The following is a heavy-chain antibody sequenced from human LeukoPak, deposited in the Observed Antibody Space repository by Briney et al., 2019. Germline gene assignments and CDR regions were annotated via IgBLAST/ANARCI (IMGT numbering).Heavy chain of an antibody. V-gene: IGHV4-4*07. Sequence: SETLSLTCAVSGDSVSRFYWSWVRQSAGKGLEWIGRIYSKGTTKYNLSLKSRVTISLDQSKNQFSLYLSSVTAADTAVYYCARLRYTGTSQYYFDSWGQGFLVTVSS. D-gene: IGHD1-26*01. CDR1: GDSVSRFY. J-gene: IGHJ4*02. CDR3: ARLRYTGTSQYYFDS. CDR2: IYSKGTT.